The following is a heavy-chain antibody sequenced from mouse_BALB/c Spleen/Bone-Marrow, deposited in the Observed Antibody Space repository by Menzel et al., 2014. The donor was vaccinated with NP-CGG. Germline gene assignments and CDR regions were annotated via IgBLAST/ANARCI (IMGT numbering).Heavy chain of an antibody. J-gene: IGHJ4*01. V-gene: IGHV1S135*01. CDR1: GYLFTSYY. Sequence: VQLQQPGPELMKPGASVKISCKASGYLFTSYYMHWVKQSHGESLEWIGYFDPFNGGTSYNQKFKGKATLTVDKSSSTAYMHRSSLTSEDSAVYFCARSYDGYPYAMNYWGQGTSVTVSS. CDR2: FDPFNGGT. CDR3: ARSYDGYPYAMNY. D-gene: IGHD2-3*01.